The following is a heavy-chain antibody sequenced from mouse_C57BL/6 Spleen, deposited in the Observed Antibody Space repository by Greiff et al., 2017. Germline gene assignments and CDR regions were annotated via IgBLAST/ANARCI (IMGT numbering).Heavy chain of an antibody. V-gene: IGHV2-2*01. CDR3: ARNSESYCFDY. Sequence: QVQLQQSGPGLVQPSQSLSITCTVSGFSLTSYGVNWVRQSPGKGLEWLGVIWSGGSTDYNAAFISRLSISKDNSKSQVFFKMNSLHADDTAIYYCARNSESYCFDYWGQGTTLTVSS. J-gene: IGHJ2*01. D-gene: IGHD6-2*01. CDR1: GFSLTSYG. CDR2: IWSGGST.